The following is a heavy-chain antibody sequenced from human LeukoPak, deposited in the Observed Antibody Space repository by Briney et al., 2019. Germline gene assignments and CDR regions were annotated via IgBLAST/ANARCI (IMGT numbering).Heavy chain of an antibody. V-gene: IGHV3-23*01. J-gene: IGHJ4*02. Sequence: PGGSLRLSCAASGFTFGSYAVSWVRQAPGKGLEWVSAISGSGGSTYYADSVKGRFTISRDNAKSSLFLQMNDLRAEDTAVYYCAKGGRGNGEVYWGQGTLVTVSS. CDR2: ISGSGGST. D-gene: IGHD2-8*01. CDR3: AKGGRGNGEVY. CDR1: GFTFGSYA.